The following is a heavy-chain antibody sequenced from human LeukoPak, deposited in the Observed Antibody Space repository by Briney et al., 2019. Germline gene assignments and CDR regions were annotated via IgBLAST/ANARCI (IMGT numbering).Heavy chain of an antibody. CDR1: GGSISSSSYY. CDR3: ARVTGYMIEDYFDY. D-gene: IGHD3-9*01. J-gene: IGHJ4*02. CDR2: IYYSGST. V-gene: IGHV4-39*07. Sequence: PSETLCLTCTVSGGSISSSSYYWGWIRQPPGKGLEWIGSIYYSGSTNYNPSLKSRVTISVDTSKNQFSLKLRSVTAADTAVYYCARVTGYMIEDYFDYWGQGILVTVSS.